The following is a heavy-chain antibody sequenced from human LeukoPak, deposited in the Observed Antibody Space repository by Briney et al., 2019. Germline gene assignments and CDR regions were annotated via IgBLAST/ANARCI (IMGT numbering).Heavy chain of an antibody. CDR2: IYYSGST. Sequence: PSETLSLTCTVSGGSISSYYWSWIRQPPGKGLEWIGYIYYSGSTNYNPSLRSRVTISVDTSKNQFSLKLSSVTAADTAVYYCARRRDYYYYGMDVWGQETTVTVSS. V-gene: IGHV4-59*08. CDR3: ARRRDYYYYGMDV. J-gene: IGHJ6*02. CDR1: GGSISSYY.